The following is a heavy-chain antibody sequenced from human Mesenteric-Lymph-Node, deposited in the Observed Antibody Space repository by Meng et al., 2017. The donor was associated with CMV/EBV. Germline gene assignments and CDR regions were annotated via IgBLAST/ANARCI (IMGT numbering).Heavy chain of an antibody. Sequence: VYGGSFSGYYWSWIRQPPGKGLEWIGEINHSGSTYYNPSLKSRVTISVDTSKNQFSLKLSSVTAADTAVYYCARRFSRYSSAGDDYWGQGTLVTVSS. CDR3: ARRFSRYSSAGDDY. V-gene: IGHV4-34*01. CDR1: GGSFSGYY. D-gene: IGHD6-25*01. J-gene: IGHJ4*02. CDR2: INHSGST.